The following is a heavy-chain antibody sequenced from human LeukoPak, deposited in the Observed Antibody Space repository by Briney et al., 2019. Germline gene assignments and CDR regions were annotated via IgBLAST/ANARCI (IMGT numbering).Heavy chain of an antibody. V-gene: IGHV3-23*01. J-gene: IGHJ4*02. CDR1: GFTFNTYA. CDR3: ARDPGYVIYYFDY. D-gene: IGHD1-1*01. Sequence: GGSLRLSCAASGFTFNTYAMNWVRQAPGKGLEWVSTISGRGDSTWFADSVKGRFSISRDNSKNTLYLQMNSLRAEDTAVYYCARDPGYVIYYFDYWGQGNLVTVSS. CDR2: ISGRGDST.